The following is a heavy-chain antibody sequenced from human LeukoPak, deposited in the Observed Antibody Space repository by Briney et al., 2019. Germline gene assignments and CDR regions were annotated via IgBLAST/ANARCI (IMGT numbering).Heavy chain of an antibody. V-gene: IGHV1-3*03. Sequence: ASVKVSCKASGYTFTSYTMHWVRQAPGQRLEWMGWINAGNGNTKYSQEFQGRVTITRDTSASTAYMELSSLRAEDTAVYYCAKDFSDYYGNAFDIWGQGTMVTVSS. CDR1: GYTFTSYT. J-gene: IGHJ3*02. CDR3: AKDFSDYYGNAFDI. D-gene: IGHD2-21*02. CDR2: INAGNGNT.